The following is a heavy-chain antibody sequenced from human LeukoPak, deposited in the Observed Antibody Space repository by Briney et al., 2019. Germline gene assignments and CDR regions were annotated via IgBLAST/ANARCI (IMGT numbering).Heavy chain of an antibody. CDR3: ARGSGYCSGGSCYFPPYYYYYMDV. V-gene: IGHV3-66*02. D-gene: IGHD2-15*01. J-gene: IGHJ6*03. CDR2: IYSGGST. Sequence: GGSLRLSCAASGFTVSSNYMSWVRQAPGKGLEWVSVIYSGGSTYYADSVKGRFTTSRDNSKNTLYLQMNSLRAEDTAVYYCARGSGYCSGGSCYFPPYYYYYMDVWGKGTTVTVSS. CDR1: GFTVSSNY.